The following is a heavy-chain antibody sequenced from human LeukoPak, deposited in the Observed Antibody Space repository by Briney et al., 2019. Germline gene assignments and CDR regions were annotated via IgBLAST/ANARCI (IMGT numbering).Heavy chain of an antibody. J-gene: IGHJ5*02. Sequence: GASVKVSCKASGYTFTSYDINWLRQATGQGLEWMGWMNPNSGNTGYAQHFQGRVTMTSDTSISTAYTDLSSLRSDDTAVYYCARASAGGPENWFDPWGQGTLVTVSS. D-gene: IGHD1-14*01. CDR2: MNPNSGNT. V-gene: IGHV1-8*01. CDR1: GYTFTSYD. CDR3: ARASAGGPENWFDP.